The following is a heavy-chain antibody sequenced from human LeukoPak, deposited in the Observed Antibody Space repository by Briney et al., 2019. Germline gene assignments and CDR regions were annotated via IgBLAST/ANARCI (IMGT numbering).Heavy chain of an antibody. Sequence: GRSLRLSCAASGFTFSSYGMHWVRQAPGKGLEGVAVISYDGSNKYYADSVKGRFTISRDNSKNTLYLQMNSLRAEDTAVYYCAKVPSSSSNVYWGQGTLVTVSS. CDR3: AKVPSSSSNVY. J-gene: IGHJ4*02. D-gene: IGHD6-6*01. CDR1: GFTFSSYG. V-gene: IGHV3-30*18. CDR2: ISYDGSNK.